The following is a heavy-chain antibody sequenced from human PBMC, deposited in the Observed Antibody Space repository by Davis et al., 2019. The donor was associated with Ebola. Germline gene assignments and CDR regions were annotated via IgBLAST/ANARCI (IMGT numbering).Heavy chain of an antibody. CDR1: GYTFTGYY. Sequence: ASVKVSCKASGYTFTGYYMYWVRQAPGQGLEWMGWINPNSGGTNYAQKFQGRVTMTRDTSISTGHMELSRLRSDDTAVYYCARLYCGSTSCYFDYWGQGTLVTVSS. CDR2: INPNSGGT. D-gene: IGHD2-2*01. J-gene: IGHJ4*02. V-gene: IGHV1-2*02. CDR3: ARLYCGSTSCYFDY.